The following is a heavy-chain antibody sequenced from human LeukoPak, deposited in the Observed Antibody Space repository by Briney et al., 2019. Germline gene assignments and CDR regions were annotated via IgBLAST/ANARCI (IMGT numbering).Heavy chain of an antibody. J-gene: IGHJ6*02. CDR1: GGTFSSYA. CDR2: IIPIFGTA. D-gene: IGHD5/OR15-5a*01. V-gene: IGHV1-69*01. Sequence: SVKVSCKASGGTFSSYAISWVRQAPGQGLEWMGEIIPIFGTANYVQKFQGRVTITADESTSTAYMELSSLRSEDTAVYYCARGTVMVYARYYYYYGMDVWGQGTTVTVSS. CDR3: ARGTVMVYARYYYYYGMDV.